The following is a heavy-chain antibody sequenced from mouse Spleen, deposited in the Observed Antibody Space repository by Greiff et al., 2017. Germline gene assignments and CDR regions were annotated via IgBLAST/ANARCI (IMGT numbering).Heavy chain of an antibody. J-gene: IGHJ3*01. CDR2: INPNTGDT. CDR3: AKYRYYWFAY. D-gene: IGHD5-1-1*01. V-gene: IGHV1-42*01. Sequence: EVQLQQSGPELVKPGASVKISCKASGYAFTGDYMNWVKQSPEKSLEWIGEINPNTGDTTYNQKFKAKATLTVDKSSSTAYIQLNSLTSEDSAVYYCAKYRYYWFAYWGQGTLVTVSA. CDR1: GYAFTGDY.